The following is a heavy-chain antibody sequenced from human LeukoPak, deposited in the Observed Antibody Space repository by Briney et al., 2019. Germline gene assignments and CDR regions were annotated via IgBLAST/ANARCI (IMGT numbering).Heavy chain of an antibody. CDR3: ARDLAVAGTLDWFDP. D-gene: IGHD6-19*01. J-gene: IGHJ5*02. CDR1: GFTFSNYG. Sequence: GGSLRLSCAASGFTFSNYGMNWVRQAPGKGLEWVSSISSSSSYIYYADSVKGRFTISRDNAKNSLYLQMNSLRAEDTAVYYCARDLAVAGTLDWFDPWGQGTLVTVSS. CDR2: ISSSSSYI. V-gene: IGHV3-21*01.